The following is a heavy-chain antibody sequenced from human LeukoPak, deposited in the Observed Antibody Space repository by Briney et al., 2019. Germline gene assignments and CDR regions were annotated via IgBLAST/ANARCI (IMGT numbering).Heavy chain of an antibody. J-gene: IGHJ3*02. Sequence: ASVKVSCKASGGTFSSYAISWVRQAPGQGLEWMGGIIPIFGTANYAQKFQGRVTITADESTSTAYMELGSLRSEDTAVYYCASALDCSSTSCSGRVAFDIWGQGTMVTVSS. CDR2: IIPIFGTA. D-gene: IGHD2-2*01. CDR3: ASALDCSSTSCSGRVAFDI. CDR1: GGTFSSYA. V-gene: IGHV1-69*01.